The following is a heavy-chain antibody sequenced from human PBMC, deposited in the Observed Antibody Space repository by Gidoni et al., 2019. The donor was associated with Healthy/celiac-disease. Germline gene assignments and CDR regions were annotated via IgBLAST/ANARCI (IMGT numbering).Heavy chain of an antibody. D-gene: IGHD6-13*01. J-gene: IGHJ4*02. V-gene: IGHV4-34*01. Sequence: QVQLQQWGAGLLKPSETLSLTCAVYVGSFSGYYWCWIRQPPGKGLEWIGEINHSGSTNYNPSLKSRVTISVDTSKNQFSLKLSSVTAADTAVYYCARGSSWYAFFFYWGQGTLVTVSS. CDR3: ARGSSWYAFFFY. CDR1: VGSFSGYY. CDR2: INHSGST.